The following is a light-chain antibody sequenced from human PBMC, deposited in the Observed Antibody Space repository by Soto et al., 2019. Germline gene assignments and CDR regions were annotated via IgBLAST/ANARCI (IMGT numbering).Light chain of an antibody. CDR2: GAS. V-gene: IGKV3-15*01. CDR3: QQYNNWPPQGT. CDR1: QSVSSN. J-gene: IGKJ1*01. Sequence: EIVMTQSPATLSVSPGERATLSCRASQSVSSNLAWYQQKPGQAPRLLIYGASTRATGIPARFSGSGSGTEFTLTISSLQSEDFAVYYCQQYNNWPPQGTFGQGTKLDIK.